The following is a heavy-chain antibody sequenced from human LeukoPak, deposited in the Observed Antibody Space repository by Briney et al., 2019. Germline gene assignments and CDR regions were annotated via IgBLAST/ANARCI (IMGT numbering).Heavy chain of an antibody. CDR2: IRTKPNNYAT. Sequence: GGSLRLSCAASGVNFSASDMHWVRQASGKGLEWVGRIRTKPNNYATAYAASVKGRFTISRDDSKNTAYLQMTSLKTEDTAVYYCTSSLDTAYENWGQGTLVTVSS. CDR3: TSSLDTAYEN. J-gene: IGHJ4*02. V-gene: IGHV3-73*01. CDR1: GVNFSASD. D-gene: IGHD5-18*01.